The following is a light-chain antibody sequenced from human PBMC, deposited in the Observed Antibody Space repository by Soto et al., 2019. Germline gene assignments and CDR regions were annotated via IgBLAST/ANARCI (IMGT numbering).Light chain of an antibody. V-gene: IGLV1-44*01. J-gene: IGLJ1*01. CDR1: SSNIGSNT. CDR2: SNN. Sequence: QSVLTQPPSASGTPGQRVTISCSGSSSNIGSNTVNWYQQLPGTAPKLLIYSNNQRPSGVPDQFSGSKSGTSASLAISGLQSEDEADYYCAAWDDSLNGFYVFGTGTKVT. CDR3: AAWDDSLNGFYV.